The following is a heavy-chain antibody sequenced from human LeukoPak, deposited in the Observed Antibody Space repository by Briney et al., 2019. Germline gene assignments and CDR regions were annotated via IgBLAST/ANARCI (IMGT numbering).Heavy chain of an antibody. CDR3: ARGKSGSYYVEDNYGMDV. J-gene: IGHJ6*02. D-gene: IGHD1-26*01. CDR2: IYTGGST. CDR1: GFTFTDAW. Sequence: GGSLRLSCAASGFTFTDAWMSWGRQAPGKGLEWVSVIYTGGSTYYADSVKGRFTFSRDNSKNTLYLQMNSLRAEDTAVYYCARGKSGSYYVEDNYGMDVWGQGTTVTVSS. V-gene: IGHV3-53*01.